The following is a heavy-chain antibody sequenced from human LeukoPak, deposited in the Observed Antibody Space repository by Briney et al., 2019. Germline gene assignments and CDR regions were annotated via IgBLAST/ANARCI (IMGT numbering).Heavy chain of an antibody. CDR2: IYYSGST. CDR3: ARDHRGCSYGLFDN. V-gene: IGHV4-59*01. CDR1: GGSMSSYY. Sequence: SETLSLTCTVSGGSMSSYYWSWIRQPPGKGLEWIGSIYYSGSTNYNPSLKSRVTISVDTSKNQFSLRLSSVTAADTAVYYCARDHRGCSYGLFDNWGQGTLVTVSS. D-gene: IGHD5-18*01. J-gene: IGHJ4*02.